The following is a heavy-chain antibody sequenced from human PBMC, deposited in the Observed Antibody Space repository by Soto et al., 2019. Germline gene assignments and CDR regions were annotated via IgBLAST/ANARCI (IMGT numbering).Heavy chain of an antibody. CDR3: ALEVVIAPYFGMDV. D-gene: IGHD2-21*01. CDR1: GGTFSTYG. V-gene: IGHV1-69*17. Sequence: QVQLMQSGAEVKKPGPSVTVSCMASGGTFSTYGINWVRQAPGQGLEWVGGLLPISGIANYAQQFQGRVTTVADKSTNTANMDLSSLSSEDTAVYYCALEVVIAPYFGMDVWGQGTTIIVS. J-gene: IGHJ6*02. CDR2: LLPISGIA.